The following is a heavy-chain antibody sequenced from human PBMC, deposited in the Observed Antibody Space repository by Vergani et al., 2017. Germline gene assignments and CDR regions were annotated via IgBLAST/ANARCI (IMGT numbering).Heavy chain of an antibody. CDR3: ARGDSYGYKAIAPFDY. D-gene: IGHD5-18*01. V-gene: IGHV3-48*01. J-gene: IGHJ4*02. Sequence: EVQLVESGGGLVQPGGSLRLSCAASGFTFSSYSMNWVRQAPGKGLEWVSYISSSSRTIYYADSVKGRFTISRDNAKNSLYLQMNSLRAEDTAVYYCARGDSYGYKAIAPFDYWGQGTLVTVSS. CDR2: ISSSSRTI. CDR1: GFTFSSYS.